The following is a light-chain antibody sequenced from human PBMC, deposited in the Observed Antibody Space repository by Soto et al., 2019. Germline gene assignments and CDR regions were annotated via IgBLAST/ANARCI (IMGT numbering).Light chain of an antibody. J-gene: IGKJ4*01. CDR1: QSINSH. CDR3: QQTYSTPLT. CDR2: AAS. V-gene: IGKV1-39*01. Sequence: DNQITLSPASLSASIGDRVTITGRASQSINSHLNWYQQKPGKAPNLLIYAASNLQSGVPARFSGSGSGTDFTLTISTLQPEDFATYYCQQTYSTPLTFGGGTKVDIK.